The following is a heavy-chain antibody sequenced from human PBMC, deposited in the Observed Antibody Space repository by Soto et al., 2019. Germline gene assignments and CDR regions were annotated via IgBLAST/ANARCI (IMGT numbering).Heavy chain of an antibody. CDR1: GYTLTELS. J-gene: IGHJ5*02. D-gene: IGHD4-17*01. CDR2: FDPEDGET. CDR3: ATINDYGDYPYTHRGWFDP. V-gene: IGHV1-24*01. Sequence: ASVKVSCKVSGYTLTELSMHWVRQAPGRGLEWMGGFDPEDGETIYAQKFQGRVTMTEDTSTDTAYMELSSLRSEDTAVYYCATINDYGDYPYTHRGWFDPWGQGTLVTVSS.